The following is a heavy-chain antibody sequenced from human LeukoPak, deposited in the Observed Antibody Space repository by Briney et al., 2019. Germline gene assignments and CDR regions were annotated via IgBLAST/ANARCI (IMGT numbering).Heavy chain of an antibody. J-gene: IGHJ2*01. CDR2: IYYSGST. D-gene: IGHD3-10*01. CDR3: AREGIGPDWYFDL. Sequence: ETLSLTCSVSGVSINTTYWSWIRQPPGKGLEWIGYIYYSGSTNYNPSLKSRVTISVDTSKNQFSLKLSSVTAADTAVYYCAREGIGPDWYFDLWGRGTLVTVSS. V-gene: IGHV4-59*01. CDR1: GVSINTTY.